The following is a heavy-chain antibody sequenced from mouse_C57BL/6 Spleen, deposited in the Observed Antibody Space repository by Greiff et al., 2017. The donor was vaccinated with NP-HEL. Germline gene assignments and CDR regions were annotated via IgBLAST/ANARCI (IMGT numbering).Heavy chain of an antibody. CDR2: IDPETGGT. D-gene: IGHD1-1*01. CDR3: TVYGSSYWFAY. CDR1: GYTFTDYA. V-gene: IGHV1-15*01. J-gene: IGHJ3*01. Sequence: QVQLQQSGAELVRPGASVTLSCKASGYTFTDYAMHWVKQTPVHGLEWIGAIDPETGGTAYNQKFKGKAILTADKSSSTAYMELRSLTSEDSAVYYCTVYGSSYWFAYWGQGTLVTVSA.